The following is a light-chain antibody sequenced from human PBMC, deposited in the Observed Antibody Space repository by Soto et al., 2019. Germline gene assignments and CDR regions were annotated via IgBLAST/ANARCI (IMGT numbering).Light chain of an antibody. CDR1: SSDVGSHNY. Sequence: QSVLTQPASVSGSPRQSITISCTGTSSDVGSHNYVSWYQQHPGKAPKLIIFEVNSRPSGVSNRFSGSKSGSAASLTISGLQAEDEADYYCSSYSSTSTPYVFGGGTKVTVL. CDR2: EVN. CDR3: SSYSSTSTPYV. V-gene: IGLV2-14*01. J-gene: IGLJ1*01.